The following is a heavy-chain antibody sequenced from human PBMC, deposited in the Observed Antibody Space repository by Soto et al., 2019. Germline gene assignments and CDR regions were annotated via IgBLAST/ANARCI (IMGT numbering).Heavy chain of an antibody. J-gene: IGHJ5*02. CDR2: IHYSGST. CDR3: AVSKQWLGHNWFDP. CDR1: GGSISDYY. Sequence: SETLSLTCTVSGGSISDYYWSWIRQPPGKGLEWIGYIHYSGSTNYNPSLKSRVNISLHTSKTQFSLKLSSVTAADAAVYYCAVSKQWLGHNWFDPWGQGTLVTVSS. D-gene: IGHD6-19*01. V-gene: IGHV4-59*01.